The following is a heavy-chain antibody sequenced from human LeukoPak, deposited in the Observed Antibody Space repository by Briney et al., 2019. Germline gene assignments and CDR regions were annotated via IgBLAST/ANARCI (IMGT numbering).Heavy chain of an antibody. CDR2: INPSGGST. CDR3: ARDGGVAAAGSSHDAFDI. Sequence: ASVKVSCKASGYTFTSYYMHWVRQAPGQGLEWMGIINPSGGSTSYAQKFQGRITMTRDTSTSTVYMELSSPRSEDTAVYYCARDGGVAAAGSSHDAFDIWGQGTMVTVSS. V-gene: IGHV1-46*01. CDR1: GYTFTSYY. D-gene: IGHD6-13*01. J-gene: IGHJ3*02.